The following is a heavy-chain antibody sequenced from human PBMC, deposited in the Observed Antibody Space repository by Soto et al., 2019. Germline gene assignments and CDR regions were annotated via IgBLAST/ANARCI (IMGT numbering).Heavy chain of an antibody. Sequence: ASVKVSCKASGYTLTRYYIHWVRQAPGQGLEWMGIINPSGGATTYARKFQGRVIMTRDMSTSTMYVQMTSLGAEDTAAYYCARGLQSLFDYWGQGTLVTVSS. J-gene: IGHJ4*02. CDR2: INPSGGAT. CDR3: ARGLQSLFDY. CDR1: GYTLTRYY. V-gene: IGHV1-46*01.